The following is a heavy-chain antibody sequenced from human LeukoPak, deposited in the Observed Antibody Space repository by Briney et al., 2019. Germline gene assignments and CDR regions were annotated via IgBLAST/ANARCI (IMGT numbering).Heavy chain of an antibody. CDR3: ARTYSSSDYYYYYMDV. J-gene: IGHJ6*03. CDR2: IYYSGST. D-gene: IGHD6-6*01. CDR1: GGSISSYY. V-gene: IGHV4-59*01. Sequence: PSETLSLTCTVSGGSISSYYWSWIRQPPGKGLEWIGYIYYSGSTNYNPSLKSRVTISVDTSKNQFSLKLSSVTAAGTAVYYCARTYSSSDYYYYYMDVWGKGTTVTVSS.